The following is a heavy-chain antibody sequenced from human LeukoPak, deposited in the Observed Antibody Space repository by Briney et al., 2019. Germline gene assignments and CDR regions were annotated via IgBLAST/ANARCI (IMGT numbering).Heavy chain of an antibody. CDR1: GGSFSGYY. CDR2: INHSGST. D-gene: IGHD2-15*01. CDR3: ARGREEVCSGGSCYPFDY. V-gene: IGHV4-34*01. Sequence: SETLSLTCAVYGGSFSGYYWNWIRQPPGKGLEWIGEINHSGSTNYNPSLKSRVTISVDTSKNQLPLKLSSVTAADTAVYYCARGREEVCSGGSCYPFDYWGQGTLVTVSS. J-gene: IGHJ4*02.